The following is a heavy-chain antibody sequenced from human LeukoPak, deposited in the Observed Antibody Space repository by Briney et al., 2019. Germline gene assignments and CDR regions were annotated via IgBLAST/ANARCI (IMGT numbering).Heavy chain of an antibody. CDR1: EFTFSSYN. CDR2: ISSSSDYI. CDR3: TTHELKDAFDI. V-gene: IGHV3-21*01. Sequence: GGSLRLSCAASEFTFSSYNMNWVRQAPGKGLEWVSSISSSSDYIYYADSVKGRFTISRDNAKNSLYLQMNSLRAEDTAVYYCTTHELKDAFDIWGQGTMVTVSS. J-gene: IGHJ3*02. D-gene: IGHD3-10*01.